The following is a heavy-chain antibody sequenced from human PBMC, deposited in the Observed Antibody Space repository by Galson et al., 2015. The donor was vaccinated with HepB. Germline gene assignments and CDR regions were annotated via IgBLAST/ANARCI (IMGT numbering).Heavy chain of an antibody. J-gene: IGHJ4*02. Sequence: SLRLSCAASGFSFDTHAMSWIRQAPGKGLEWVSYISSSGSTIYYADSVKGRFTISRDNAKNSLYLQMNSLRAEDTAVYYCASWTYYYDSSGYYWTPFDYWGQGTLVTVSS. D-gene: IGHD3-22*01. CDR2: ISSSGSTI. CDR3: ASWTYYYDSSGYYWTPFDY. CDR1: GFSFDTHA. V-gene: IGHV3-11*01.